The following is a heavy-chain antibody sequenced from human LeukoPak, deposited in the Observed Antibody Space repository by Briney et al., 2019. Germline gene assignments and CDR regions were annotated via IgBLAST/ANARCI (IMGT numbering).Heavy chain of an antibody. CDR3: ARGGGVAAAGHNWFDP. CDR1: GYTFTGYY. Sequence: ASVKVSCKASGYTFTGYYMHWVRQAPGQGLEWMGWINPNSGGTNYAQKLQGRVTMTRDTSISTAYMELSRLRSDDTAVYYCARGGGVAAAGHNWFDPWGQGTLVTVSS. D-gene: IGHD6-13*01. V-gene: IGHV1-2*02. CDR2: INPNSGGT. J-gene: IGHJ5*02.